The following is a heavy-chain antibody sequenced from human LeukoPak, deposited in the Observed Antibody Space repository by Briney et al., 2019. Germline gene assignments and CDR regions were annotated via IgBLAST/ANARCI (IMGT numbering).Heavy chain of an antibody. D-gene: IGHD3-22*01. J-gene: IGHJ4*02. CDR3: ACYYYDGSGYSDYADY. V-gene: IGHV1-2*02. CDR2: INPNSGGT. Sequence: GASVKVLYKASGYTFTVYYQLWARQAPGQGLEWMGWINPNSGGTNYAQKFQGRVTMTRDKSISTAYMELSRLRSDDTAVYCCACYYYDGSGYSDYADYWGQGTLVTVSS. CDR1: GYTFTVYY.